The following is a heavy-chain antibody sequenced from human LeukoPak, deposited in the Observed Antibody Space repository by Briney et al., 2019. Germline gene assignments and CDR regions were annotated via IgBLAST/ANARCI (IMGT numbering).Heavy chain of an antibody. CDR3: ARDNSVRDEAWWFNP. CDR2: IIPIFGTA. Sequence: SVKVSCKASGGTFSSYAISWVRQAPGQGLEWMGGIIPIFGTANYAQKFQGRVTITADESTSTAYMELSSLRSEDTAVYYCARDNSVRDEAWWFNPWGQGTLATVSS. D-gene: IGHD5-24*01. J-gene: IGHJ5*02. CDR1: GGTFSSYA. V-gene: IGHV1-69*13.